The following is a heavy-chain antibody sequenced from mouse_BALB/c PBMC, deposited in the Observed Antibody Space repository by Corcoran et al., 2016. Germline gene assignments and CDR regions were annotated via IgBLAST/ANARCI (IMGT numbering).Heavy chain of an antibody. J-gene: IGHJ3*01. V-gene: IGHV14-3*02. Sequence: EVQLQQSGAELVKPGASVKLSCTASGFNIKDTYMHWVKQRPEQGLEWIGRIDPANGNTKYDPKFKGKATLTVDTSSSTAYMQLSSLTSEDTAVYFCARGYGNYVFAYWGQGTLVTVSA. CDR2: IDPANGNT. D-gene: IGHD2-10*02. CDR3: ARGYGNYVFAY. CDR1: GFNIKDTY.